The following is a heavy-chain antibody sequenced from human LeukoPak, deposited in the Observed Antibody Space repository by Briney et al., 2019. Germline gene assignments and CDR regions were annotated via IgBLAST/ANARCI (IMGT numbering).Heavy chain of an antibody. V-gene: IGHV3-23*01. J-gene: IGHJ4*02. CDR1: RFTFSSYG. CDR3: AESSYYDASGYYREYYFDY. CDR2: ISGSGGST. Sequence: PGGSLRLSCAASRFTFSSYGMSWVRQAPGKGLEWVSSISGSGGSTYYAGSVKGRFTISRDNSKNTLYLQMNSLRDEDTAVYYCAESSYYDASGYYREYYFDYWGQGTLVTVSS. D-gene: IGHD3-22*01.